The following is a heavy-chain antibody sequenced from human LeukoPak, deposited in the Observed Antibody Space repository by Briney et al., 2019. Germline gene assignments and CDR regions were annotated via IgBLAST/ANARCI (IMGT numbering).Heavy chain of an antibody. V-gene: IGHV3-49*03. CDR1: GCTFSGYT. D-gene: IGHD1-14*01. CDR2: IRSKAYSGAA. CDR3: TRTPPDAGWFDP. Sequence: SLRLSCSASGCTFSGYTLTWFCQAPPPGQGLEGIIRSKAYSGAADYAASVKARFIISRDDSKGIAYLQMNSLQIDDSAVYYCTRTPPDAGWFDPWGQGTLVTVSS. J-gene: IGHJ5*02.